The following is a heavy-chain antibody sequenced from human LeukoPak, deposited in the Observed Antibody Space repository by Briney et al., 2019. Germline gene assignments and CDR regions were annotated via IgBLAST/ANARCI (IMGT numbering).Heavy chain of an antibody. J-gene: IGHJ4*02. CDR2: IYHSGST. CDR1: GGSISSGGYY. D-gene: IGHD2-15*01. V-gene: IGHV4-30-2*01. Sequence: PSETLSLTCTVSGGSISSGGYYWSWIRQPPGKGLEWIGYIYHSGSTYYNPSLKSRVTISVDRSQNQFSLKLSSVTAADTAVYYCARERTEDFDYWGQGTLVTVSS. CDR3: ARERTEDFDY.